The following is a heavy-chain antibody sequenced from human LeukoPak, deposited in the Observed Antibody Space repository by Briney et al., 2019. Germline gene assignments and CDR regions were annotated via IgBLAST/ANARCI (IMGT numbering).Heavy chain of an antibody. J-gene: IGHJ4*02. CDR1: GFTFSNAW. V-gene: IGHV3-15*01. CDR3: TTDQTVPAGREDY. Sequence: GGSLRLSCAASGFTFSNAWMSWVRQAPGKGLEWVGRIKSKTDGGTTDYAAPVKGRFTISRDDSKNTLYLQMNSLKTEDTAVYYCTTDQTVPAGREDYWGQGTLVTVSS. CDR2: IKSKTDGGTT. D-gene: IGHD2-2*01.